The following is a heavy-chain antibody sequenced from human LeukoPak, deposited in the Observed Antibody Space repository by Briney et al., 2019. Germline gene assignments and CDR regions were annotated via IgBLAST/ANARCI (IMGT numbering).Heavy chain of an antibody. Sequence: GESLKISCPASGYSFTNYWIAWVRPMTGTGLEWMGIIYPGDSETTYSPSFQGHVTISADKSSTTTYLQWSSLKASDTAMYYCARGRGYCSSSSCYDFDYWGQGTLVTVSS. D-gene: IGHD2-2*01. V-gene: IGHV5-51*01. CDR2: IYPGDSET. J-gene: IGHJ4*02. CDR1: GYSFTNYW. CDR3: ARGRGYCSSSSCYDFDY.